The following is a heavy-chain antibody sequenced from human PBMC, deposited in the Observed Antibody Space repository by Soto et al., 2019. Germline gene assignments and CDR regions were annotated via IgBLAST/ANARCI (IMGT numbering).Heavy chain of an antibody. J-gene: IGHJ4*02. CDR2: VNGGNGDT. CDR1: GYRLTSYG. Sequence: QVQLVQSGAEVKKPGASVQISCRAVGYRLTSYGLHWVHQAPGHRLEWMAWVNGGNGDTKYSQKFQDRVTVTRETSASTAYMELGSLTSEATAVYYCARGSSKFRAGESSVNYVDYWGQGSLVSVSS. D-gene: IGHD6-25*01. V-gene: IGHV1-3*01. CDR3: ARGSSKFRAGESSVNYVDY.